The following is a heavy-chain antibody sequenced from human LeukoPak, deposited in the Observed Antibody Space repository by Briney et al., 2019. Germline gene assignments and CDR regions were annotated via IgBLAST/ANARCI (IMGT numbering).Heavy chain of an antibody. J-gene: IGHJ4*02. CDR3: ARDSSSGWYGEDY. CDR2: INWNGGST. CDR1: GFNFHDYG. V-gene: IGHV3-20*04. D-gene: IGHD6-19*01. Sequence: PGGSLRLSCAASGFNFHDYGMSWVRQAPGKGLEWVSGINWNGGSTGYADSVKGRFTISRDNAKNSLYLQMNSLRAEDTALYYCARDSSSGWYGEDYWGQGTLVTVSS.